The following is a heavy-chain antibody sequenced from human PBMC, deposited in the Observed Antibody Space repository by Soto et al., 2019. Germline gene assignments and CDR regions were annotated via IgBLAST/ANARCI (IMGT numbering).Heavy chain of an antibody. CDR2: IYYSGST. CDR1: GGSISSGDYY. Sequence: QVQLQESGPGLVKPSQTLSLTCTVSGGSISSGDYYWSWIRQPPGKGLEWIGYIYYSGSTFYNPSLKSRLTISVDTSKNQFSLKLSSVTAADTAVYYCARERPDGARLGPWGQGTLVTVSS. CDR3: ARERPDGARLGP. V-gene: IGHV4-30-4*01. D-gene: IGHD6-6*01. J-gene: IGHJ5*02.